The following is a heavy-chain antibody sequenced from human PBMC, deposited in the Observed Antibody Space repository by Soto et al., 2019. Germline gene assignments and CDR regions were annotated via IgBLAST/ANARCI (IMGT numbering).Heavy chain of an antibody. V-gene: IGHV3-20*04. CDR2: LNWNGART. CDR3: TREGDYGDYIGWYFDL. D-gene: IGHD4-17*01. CDR1: GFTSGDYG. J-gene: IGHJ2*01. Sequence: EVQLVESRGSVVRPGGSLRLSCVVSGFTSGDYGMSWVRQGPGKGLEWVAGLNWNGARTTYADSVKGRFTVSRDNAKNSLYLQMNSLRAEDTAFYYCTREGDYGDYIGWYFDLWGRGTLVTVSS.